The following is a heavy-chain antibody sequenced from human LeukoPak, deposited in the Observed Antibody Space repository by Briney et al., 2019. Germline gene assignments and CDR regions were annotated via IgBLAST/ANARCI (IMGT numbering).Heavy chain of an antibody. J-gene: IGHJ4*02. CDR3: ASWAGGNEPVASFDY. V-gene: IGHV1-2*02. D-gene: IGHD1-14*01. CDR2: INLYNGAT. CDR1: GYSFTAYY. Sequence: ASVKVSFKPTGYSFTAYYIFWMRQAPGQGLECMGWINLYNGATKYAQRFQSRVTMTRDTSISTAHMELSRLRSDDTATYYCASWAGGNEPVASFDYWGQGTLVTVSS.